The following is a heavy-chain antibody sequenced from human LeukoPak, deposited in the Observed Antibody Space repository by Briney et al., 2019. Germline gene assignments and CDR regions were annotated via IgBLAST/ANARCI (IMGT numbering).Heavy chain of an antibody. D-gene: IGHD3-9*01. CDR2: ISAYNGNT. CDR1: GYTFTSYG. Sequence: ASVKVFCKASGYTFTSYGISWVRQAPGQGLEWMGWISAYNGNTNYAQKLQGRVTMTTDTSTSTAYMELRSLRSDDTAVYYCARDLRMFGWLSNMDVWGKGTTVTISS. J-gene: IGHJ6*03. CDR3: ARDLRMFGWLSNMDV. V-gene: IGHV1-18*01.